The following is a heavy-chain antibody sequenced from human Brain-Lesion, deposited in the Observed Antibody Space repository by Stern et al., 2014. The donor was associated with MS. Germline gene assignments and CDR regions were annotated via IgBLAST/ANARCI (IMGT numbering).Heavy chain of an antibody. V-gene: IGHV4-61*02. D-gene: IGHD1-26*01. J-gene: IGHJ5*02. CDR3: ATTRWDPFTWNWFDP. CDR1: GGSISSSGYY. CDR2: IHDSGST. Sequence: VQLVESGPGLVKPSQTLSLTCTVSGGSISSSGYYWSWIRQPADKGLEWIGRIHDSGSTYYNPSLKSRVTISMDTAQNQFSLKLPSGTAADTAVYYCATTRWDPFTWNWFDPWGQGTLVTVSS.